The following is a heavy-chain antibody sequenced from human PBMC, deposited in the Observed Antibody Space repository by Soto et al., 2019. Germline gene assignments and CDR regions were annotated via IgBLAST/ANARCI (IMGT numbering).Heavy chain of an antibody. D-gene: IGHD3-3*01. J-gene: IGHJ6*03. CDR1: GFTFSSYG. CDR3: ARDERITIFGVVMQLYYYYMDV. V-gene: IGHV3-33*01. CDR2: IWYDGSNK. Sequence: GGSLRLSCAASGFTFSSYGMHWVRQAPGKGLEWVAVIWYDGSNKYYADSVKGRFTISRDNSKNTLYLQMNSLRAEDTAVYYCARDERITIFGVVMQLYYYYMDVWGKGTTVTVSS.